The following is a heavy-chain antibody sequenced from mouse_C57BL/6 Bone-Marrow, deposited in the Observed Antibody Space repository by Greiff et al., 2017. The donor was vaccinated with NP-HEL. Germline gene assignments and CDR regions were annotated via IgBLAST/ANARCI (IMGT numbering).Heavy chain of an antibody. V-gene: IGHV1-69*01. J-gene: IGHJ2*01. CDR2: IDPSDSYT. CDR1: GYTFTSYW. Sequence: QVQLQQPGAELVMPGASVKLSCKASGYTFTSYWMHWVKQRPGQGLEWIGEIDPSDSYTNYNQKFKGKSTLTVDKSSSTAYMQLSSLTSEDSAVYYCARENSDDYFDYWGQGTTLTVSS. CDR3: ARENSDDYFDY. D-gene: IGHD5-1-1*01.